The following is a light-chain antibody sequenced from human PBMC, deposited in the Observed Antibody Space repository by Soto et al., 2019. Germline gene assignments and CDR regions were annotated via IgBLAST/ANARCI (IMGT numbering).Light chain of an antibody. CDR1: HDISNY. J-gene: IGKJ3*01. CDR3: QQYDNLLFT. Sequence: DIQMTQSPSSLSASVGDRVTITCQASHDISNYLNWYQQKPGQAPKLLIYDASNLETGVPSRFSGSGSGTDFTFTISILQPEDVATYYCQQYDNLLFTFGPGTKVDVK. CDR2: DAS. V-gene: IGKV1-33*01.